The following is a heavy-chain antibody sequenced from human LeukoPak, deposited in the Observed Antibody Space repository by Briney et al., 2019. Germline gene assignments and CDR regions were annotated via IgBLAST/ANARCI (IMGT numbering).Heavy chain of an antibody. CDR1: GYTFTSYY. V-gene: IGHV1-46*01. D-gene: IGHD5-18*01. J-gene: IGHJ4*02. CDR2: INPSGGST. Sequence: GASVKVSCKASGYTFTSYYMHWVRQAPGQGLEWMGIINPSGGSTSYAQKFQGRVTMTRDTSTSTVYMGLSSLRSEDTAVYYCARVPFSPRGYSYGYDYWGQGTLVTVSS. CDR3: ARVPFSPRGYSYGYDY.